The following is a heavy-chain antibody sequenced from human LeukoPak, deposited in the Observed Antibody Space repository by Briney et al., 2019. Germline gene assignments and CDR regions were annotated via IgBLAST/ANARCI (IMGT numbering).Heavy chain of an antibody. CDR2: IKQDGSEK. V-gene: IGHV3-7*01. D-gene: IGHD2-15*01. J-gene: IGHJ4*02. Sequence: AGGSLRLSCAASGFTFSSYWMSWVRQAPGKGLEWVANIKQDGSEKYYVDSVKGRFTISRDNAKNSLYLQMNSLRAEDTAVYYCAKDRGIVVVVAAKGADYWGQGTLVTVSS. CDR3: AKDRGIVVVVAAKGADY. CDR1: GFTFSSYW.